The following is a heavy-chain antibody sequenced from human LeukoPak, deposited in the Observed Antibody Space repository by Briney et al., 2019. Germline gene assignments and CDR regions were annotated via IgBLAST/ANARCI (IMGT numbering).Heavy chain of an antibody. CDR1: GFIFSSYG. Sequence: GGSLRLSCAASGFIFSSYGMHWVRQAPGKGLEWVAFIRYDGSNKYYADSVKGRFTISRDNSKNTLYLQMNSLRAEDTAVYYCAKDVSRILTGARNYFDSWGQGTLVTVSS. J-gene: IGHJ4*02. D-gene: IGHD3-9*01. CDR3: AKDVSRILTGARNYFDS. CDR2: IRYDGSNK. V-gene: IGHV3-30*02.